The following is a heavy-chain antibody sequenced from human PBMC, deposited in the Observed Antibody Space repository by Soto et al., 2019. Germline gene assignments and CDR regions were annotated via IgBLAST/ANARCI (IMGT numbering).Heavy chain of an antibody. D-gene: IGHD3-10*01. Sequence: PSETLSLTCTVFGGSILDSTYYWAWIRQPPGKGLEWIGDIYHSGSTNYTPSLKSRVTISVDKSKNQFSLKLSSVTAADTAVYYCARGGSGSSENFDYWGQGTLVTVSS. V-gene: IGHV4-39*07. CDR1: GGSILDSTYY. CDR2: IYHSGST. CDR3: ARGGSGSSENFDY. J-gene: IGHJ4*02.